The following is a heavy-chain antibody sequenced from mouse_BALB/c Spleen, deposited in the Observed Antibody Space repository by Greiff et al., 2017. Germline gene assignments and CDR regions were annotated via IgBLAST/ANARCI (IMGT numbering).Heavy chain of an antibody. D-gene: IGHD1-1*01. CDR2: ISYSGST. CDR1: GVSITSGY. V-gene: IGHV3-8*02. Sequence: EVKVEESGPSLVQPSQTLSLSCSVTGVSITSGYWNWVRKFPGNKLECMGYISYSGSTYYNPSTKSRISITRDTSKNQYYLQLNSVTTEDTATYYCARDYSGGFSYWGQGTLGNVSA. J-gene: IGHJ3*01. CDR3: ARDYSGGFSY.